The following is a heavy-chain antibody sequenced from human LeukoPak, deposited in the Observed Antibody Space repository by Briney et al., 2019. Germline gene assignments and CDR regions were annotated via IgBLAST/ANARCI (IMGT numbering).Heavy chain of an antibody. CDR2: IAAYNDYT. CDR3: ARGDCSGGSCYLPEYLQH. Sequence: ASVKVSCKASGYTLISYAISWVRQAPGQRLEWMGLIAAYNDYTTYAMKLQGRVTMTTDTSTNTAYMELRSLKSDDTAVYYCARGDCSGGSCYLPEYLQHWGQGTLVTVSS. CDR1: GYTLISYA. V-gene: IGHV1-18*01. J-gene: IGHJ1*01. D-gene: IGHD2-15*01.